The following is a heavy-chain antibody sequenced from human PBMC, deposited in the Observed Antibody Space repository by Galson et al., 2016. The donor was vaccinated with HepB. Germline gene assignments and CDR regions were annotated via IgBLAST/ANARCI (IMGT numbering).Heavy chain of an antibody. CDR2: IKQDGSEQ. CDR3: ARSPRDWLFNRSPHNWFDP. V-gene: IGHV3-7*01. D-gene: IGHD3/OR15-3a*01. Sequence: SLRLSCAASGFSFSGLWMNWVRQTPGKGLEWVAIIKQDGSEQKYVDSVKGRFTISRDNAKNTLYLQMNSLRAEDTAVYYCARSPRDWLFNRSPHNWFDPWGQGTLVTVSS. J-gene: IGHJ5*02. CDR1: GFSFSGLW.